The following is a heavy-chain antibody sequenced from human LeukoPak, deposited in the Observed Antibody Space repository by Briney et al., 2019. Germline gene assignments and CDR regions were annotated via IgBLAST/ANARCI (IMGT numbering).Heavy chain of an antibody. D-gene: IGHD3-10*01. CDR1: GGSISSSSYY. J-gene: IGHJ4*02. Sequence: SETLSLTCTVSGGSISSSSYYWGWIRQPPGKGLEWIGSIYYSGSTYYNPSLKSRVTISVDTSKNRFSLKLSSVTAADTAVYYCARRGGYSAYYFDYWGQGTLVTVSS. CDR3: ARRGGYSAYYFDY. CDR2: IYYSGST. V-gene: IGHV4-39*01.